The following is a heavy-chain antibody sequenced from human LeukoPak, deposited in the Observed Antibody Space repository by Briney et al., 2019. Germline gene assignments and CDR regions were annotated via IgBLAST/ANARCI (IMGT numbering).Heavy chain of an antibody. J-gene: IGHJ4*02. CDR2: IFYSGST. Sequence: PSETLSLTCTVPGGSISTYYWNWIRQTPGKGPEWVGYIFYSGSTNYNPSLKSRVTISLDTSKNQFSLQLRSVTAADTAVYYCARGIGFGGHCDYWGQGTLVTVSS. D-gene: IGHD3-10*01. V-gene: IGHV4-59*01. CDR1: GGSISTYY. CDR3: ARGIGFGGHCDY.